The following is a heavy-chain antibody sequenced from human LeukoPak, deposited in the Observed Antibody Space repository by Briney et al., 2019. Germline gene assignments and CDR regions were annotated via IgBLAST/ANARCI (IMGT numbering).Heavy chain of an antibody. CDR1: GFTFSSYA. CDR3: AKRSRITMIVVATATHYFDY. D-gene: IGHD3-22*01. CDR2: ISGSGGST. V-gene: IGHV3-23*01. J-gene: IGHJ4*02. Sequence: GGSLRLSCAASGFTFSSYAMSRVRQAPGKGLEWVSAISGSGGSTYYADSVEGRFTISRDNSKNTLYLQMNSLRAEDTAVYYCAKRSRITMIVVATATHYFDYWGQGTLVTVSS.